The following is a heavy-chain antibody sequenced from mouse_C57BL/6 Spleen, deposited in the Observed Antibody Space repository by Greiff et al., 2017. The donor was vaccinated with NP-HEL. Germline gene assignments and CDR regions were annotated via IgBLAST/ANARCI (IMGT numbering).Heavy chain of an antibody. J-gene: IGHJ3*01. CDR1: GFTFSSYG. CDR3: ARPSSSPAWFAY. V-gene: IGHV5-6*01. Sequence: EVMLVESGGDLVKPGGSLKLSCAASGFTFSSYGMSWVRQTPDKRLEWVATISSGGSYTYYPDSVKGRFTFSRDNAKNTLYLQMSSRKSEDTAMYYCARPSSSPAWFAYWGQGTLVTVSA. CDR2: ISSGGSYT. D-gene: IGHD1-1*01.